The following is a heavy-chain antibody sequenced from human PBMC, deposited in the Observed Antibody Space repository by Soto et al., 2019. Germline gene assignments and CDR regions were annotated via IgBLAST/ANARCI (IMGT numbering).Heavy chain of an antibody. Sequence: QVQLVQSGAEVKKPGSSVKVSCKASGGTFSSYAISWVRQAPGQGLEWMGGIIPIFGTANYAQKFQGRVTITADESTSTAYMDLSSLRSEDTAVYYCARANRSTIFGVVISPLYYYGMDVWGQGTTVTVSS. CDR2: IIPIFGTA. V-gene: IGHV1-69*12. CDR1: GGTFSSYA. D-gene: IGHD3-3*01. J-gene: IGHJ6*02. CDR3: ARANRSTIFGVVISPLYYYGMDV.